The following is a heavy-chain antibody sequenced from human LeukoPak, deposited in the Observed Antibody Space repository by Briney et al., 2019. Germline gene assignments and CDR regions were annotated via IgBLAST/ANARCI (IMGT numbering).Heavy chain of an antibody. CDR3: AILGYCSGGSCHAFDY. V-gene: IGHV1-2*02. Sequence: ASVKVSCKASGYTFTAYYMHWVRQAPGQGLEWMGWINPNSGGTNYAQKFQGRVTMTRDTSISTAHMELSRLGSDDTAVYYCAILGYCSGGSCHAFDYWGQGTLVTVSS. CDR2: INPNSGGT. D-gene: IGHD2-15*01. CDR1: GYTFTAYY. J-gene: IGHJ4*02.